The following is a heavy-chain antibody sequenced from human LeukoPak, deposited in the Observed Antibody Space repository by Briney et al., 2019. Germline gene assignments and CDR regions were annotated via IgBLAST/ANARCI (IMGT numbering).Heavy chain of an antibody. Sequence: GGSVRLSCAASGFTLSSYAMSWVRQAPGKGLEWVSAISGSGGSTYYADSVKGRFTISRDNSKNTLYLQMNSLRAEDTAVYYCAKVKRPYIVGATCIDYWGQGTLVTVSS. CDR3: AKVKRPYIVGATCIDY. CDR1: GFTLSSYA. J-gene: IGHJ4*02. D-gene: IGHD1-26*01. V-gene: IGHV3-23*01. CDR2: ISGSGGST.